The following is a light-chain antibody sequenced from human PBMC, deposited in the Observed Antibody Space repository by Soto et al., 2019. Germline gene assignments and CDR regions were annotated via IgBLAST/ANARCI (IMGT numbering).Light chain of an antibody. CDR1: SSDVGGYNY. J-gene: IGLJ2*01. V-gene: IGLV2-8*01. CDR2: EVS. Sequence: QSALTQPPSASGSPGQSVTISCTGTSSDVGGYNYVSWYQQHPGKAPKLMIYEVSKRPSGVPDRFSGGSKSGNTASLIVSGLQAEDDADYYCSSYVGGNNSVVFGVGTKLTVL. CDR3: SSYVGGNNSVV.